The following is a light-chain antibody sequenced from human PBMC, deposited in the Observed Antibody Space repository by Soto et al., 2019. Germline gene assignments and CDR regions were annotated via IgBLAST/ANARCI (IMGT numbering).Light chain of an antibody. CDR1: QSIRTY. J-gene: IGKJ1*01. CDR3: QQSYSTPQT. Sequence: DIQMTQSPSSLSASVGDRVTITCRASQSIRTYLNWYQQKPGKAPKLLIYAASSLQSGVPSRFSGSGSGTDFTLTISSLQPEDFATYNCQQSYSTPQTFGQGTKVDIK. CDR2: AAS. V-gene: IGKV1-39*01.